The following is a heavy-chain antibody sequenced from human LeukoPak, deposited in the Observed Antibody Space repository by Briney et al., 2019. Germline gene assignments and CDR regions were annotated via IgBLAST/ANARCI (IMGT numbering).Heavy chain of an antibody. CDR2: FSYIGST. CDR3: ARDLVTVTKGFDI. D-gene: IGHD4-17*01. Sequence: SETLSLTCAVSHDSFSSHYWTWIRQPPGKGLEWIGYFSYIGSTNYNPSLKSRVTISIDTSKNQFSLKLTSVTAADTAVYYCARDLVTVTKGFDIWGQGTMVSVSS. CDR1: HDSFSSHY. J-gene: IGHJ3*02. V-gene: IGHV4-59*11.